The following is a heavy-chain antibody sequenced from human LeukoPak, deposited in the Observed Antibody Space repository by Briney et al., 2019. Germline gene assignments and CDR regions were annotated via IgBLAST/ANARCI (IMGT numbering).Heavy chain of an antibody. D-gene: IGHD6-13*01. Sequence: PGGSLRLSCAASGFTFSSYSMHWVRQAPGKGLEWVSYISTNGNYIYYADSVKGRFTISRDNAKNSLYLQMNTLTAEDTALYYCALKEGNSTGWYNNYYGLDVWGQGTTVTVSS. CDR2: ISTNGNYI. CDR3: ALKEGNSTGWYNNYYGLDV. V-gene: IGHV3-21*01. CDR1: GFTFSSYS. J-gene: IGHJ6*02.